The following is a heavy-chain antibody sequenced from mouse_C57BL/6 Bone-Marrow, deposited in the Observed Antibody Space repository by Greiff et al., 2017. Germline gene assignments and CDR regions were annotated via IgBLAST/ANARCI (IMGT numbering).Heavy chain of an antibody. CDR1: GYTFTDYY. Sequence: VQLPPSGPELLKPGSSVTISCKASGYTFTDYYMNWVKQSHGKSLEWIGDINPNNGGTSYNQKFKGKATLTVDKSSSTAYMELRSLTSEDSAVYYCAKGFAYWGQGTLVTVSA. CDR3: AKGFAY. J-gene: IGHJ3*01. V-gene: IGHV1-26*01. CDR2: INPNNGGT.